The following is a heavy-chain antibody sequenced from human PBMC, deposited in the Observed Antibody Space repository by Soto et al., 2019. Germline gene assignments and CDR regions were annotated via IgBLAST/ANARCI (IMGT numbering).Heavy chain of an antibody. Sequence: QVQLQESGPGLVKPSQTLSLTCTVSGDSVNSGSHYWSWIRQPPGKGLEWIGYISYTGNTYYNPSLRSRVTMSLDTSKNQFSLDLTSVTAADTAVYYCARHIGGTTDDSWGQGTLVTVSS. J-gene: IGHJ4*02. CDR1: GDSVNSGSHY. D-gene: IGHD1-1*01. CDR3: ARHIGGTTDDS. CDR2: ISYTGNT. V-gene: IGHV4-30-4*01.